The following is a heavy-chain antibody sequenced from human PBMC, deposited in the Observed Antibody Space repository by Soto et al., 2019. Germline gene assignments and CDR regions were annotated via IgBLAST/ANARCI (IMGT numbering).Heavy chain of an antibody. Sequence: PGASLRRSCAGSGFTPTTTPLSWLRQAPGXGLXXVXXIXGXXXRXXXVDSVKGRFFISRDKSKNTVTLQMNNLTVDDTAVYYCATSFRYFDNWGQGTRVTVSS. J-gene: IGHJ4*02. V-gene: IGHV3-23*01. CDR1: GFTPTTTP. D-gene: IGHD3-9*01. CDR2: IXGXXXRX. CDR3: ATSFRYFDN.